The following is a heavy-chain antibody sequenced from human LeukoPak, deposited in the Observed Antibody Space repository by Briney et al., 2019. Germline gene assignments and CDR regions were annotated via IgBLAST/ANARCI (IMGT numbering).Heavy chain of an antibody. CDR1: GFTFSSYG. CDR3: ARDTGPSYYDILTGYYKGMDV. D-gene: IGHD3-9*01. V-gene: IGHV3-33*01. J-gene: IGHJ6*02. CDR2: IWYDGSNK. Sequence: PGGSLRLSCAASGFTFSSYGMHWVRQAPGKGLEWVAVIWYDGSNKYYADSVKGRFTISRDNSKNTLYLQMNSLRAEDTAVYYCARDTGPSYYDILTGYYKGMDVWGQGTTVTVSS.